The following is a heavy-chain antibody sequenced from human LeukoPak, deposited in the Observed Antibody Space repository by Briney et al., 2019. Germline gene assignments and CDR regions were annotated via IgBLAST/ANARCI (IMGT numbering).Heavy chain of an antibody. J-gene: IGHJ5*02. CDR2: IYYSGST. CDR1: GGSLSSYY. Sequence: SETLSLTCTVSGGSLSSYYWSWIRKPPGKGLEWIGYIYYSGSTNYNPSLKSRVTISVDTSKNQFSLKLSSVTAADTAVYYCARGGDYYDSSGYQVGWFDPWGQGTLVTVSS. CDR3: ARGGDYYDSSGYQVGWFDP. D-gene: IGHD3-22*01. V-gene: IGHV4-59*01.